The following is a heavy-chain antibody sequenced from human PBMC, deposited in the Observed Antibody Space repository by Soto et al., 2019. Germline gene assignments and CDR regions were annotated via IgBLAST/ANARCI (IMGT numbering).Heavy chain of an antibody. V-gene: IGHV1-58*02. CDR3: AADMEPTDPYNWVDP. Sequence: ASVKVSCKASGFTFGTSAIHWVRQARGHRLGWIGWIVVGTGNTKCAQRFQERVTITRDMSTSTAYMELSSLTSEDTAIYYCAADMEPTDPYNWVDPWGQGTSVTVSS. CDR2: IVVGTGNT. D-gene: IGHD1-1*01. CDR1: GFTFGTSA. J-gene: IGHJ5*02.